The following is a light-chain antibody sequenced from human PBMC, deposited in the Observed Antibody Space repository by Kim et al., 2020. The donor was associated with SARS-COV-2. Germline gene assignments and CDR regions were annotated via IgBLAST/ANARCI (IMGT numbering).Light chain of an antibody. V-gene: IGLV1-40*01. Sequence: QSVLTQPPSVSGAPGQRVTISCTGSSSNIGAGYDVHWYQQLPGTAPKILIYGNSNRTSGVPDRFSGSKSGTSASLAITGLQAEDEADYYCQSYDSRGVVFGGGTQLTVL. CDR3: QSYDSRGVV. J-gene: IGLJ2*01. CDR1: SSNIGAGYD. CDR2: GNS.